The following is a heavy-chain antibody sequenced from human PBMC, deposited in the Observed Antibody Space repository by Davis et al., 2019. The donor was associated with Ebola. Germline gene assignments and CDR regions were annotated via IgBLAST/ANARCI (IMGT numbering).Heavy chain of an antibody. V-gene: IGHV1-18*01. CDR1: GYTFTSYG. CDR2: ISAYNGDT. J-gene: IGHJ6*02. D-gene: IGHD4/OR15-4a*01. Sequence: AASVKVSCKASGYTFTSYGITWVRQAPGQGLEWMGWISAYNGDTSYAQKFQGRATMTTDTSTSTAYMELRSLRSDDTAVYYCARDLGAYGALDVWGQGTTVTVSS. CDR3: ARDLGAYGALDV.